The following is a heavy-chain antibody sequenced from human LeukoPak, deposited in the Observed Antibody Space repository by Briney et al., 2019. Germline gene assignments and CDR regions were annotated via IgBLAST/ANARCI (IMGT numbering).Heavy chain of an antibody. CDR1: GVSISSYY. V-gene: IGHV4-59*01. D-gene: IGHD5-18*01. J-gene: IGHJ3*02. CDR3: ARVRGIQLWPRRDSQAAFDI. CDR2: IYYSGST. Sequence: SETLSLTCTVSGVSISSYYWSWIRQPPGKGLEWIGYIYYSGSTNYNPSLKSRVTISVDTSKNQFSLKLSSVTAADTAVYYCARVRGIQLWPRRDSQAAFDIWGQGTMVTVSS.